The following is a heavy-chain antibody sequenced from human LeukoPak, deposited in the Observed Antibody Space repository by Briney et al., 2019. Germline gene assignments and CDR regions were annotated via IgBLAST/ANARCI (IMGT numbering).Heavy chain of an antibody. V-gene: IGHV3-21*01. CDR2: ISGSSSDI. J-gene: IGHJ6*03. Sequence: GGSLRLSCAASGFTFSSYAMNWVRQARGKGLEWVSSISGSSSDIYYADSVKGRFTISRDNSKYTVYLQMNSLSAEDTALYYCARDGAMGYYYYFMDVWGKGTTVTVSS. D-gene: IGHD5-18*01. CDR1: GFTFSSYA. CDR3: ARDGAMGYYYYFMDV.